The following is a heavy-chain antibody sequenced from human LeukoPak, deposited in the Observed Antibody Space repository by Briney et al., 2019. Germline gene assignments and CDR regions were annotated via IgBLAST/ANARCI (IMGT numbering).Heavy chain of an antibody. CDR2: ISYDGSNK. CDR3: DLLGIAAAGRLDY. J-gene: IGHJ4*02. D-gene: IGHD6-13*01. Sequence: PGRPLTLSCTASVFTFSSYAMHWVRQAPGKALEWVAVISYDGSNKYYADSVKGRFTISRDNSKNTLYLQMNSLRAEDTAVYYCDLLGIAAAGRLDYWGQGTLVTVSS. CDR1: VFTFSSYA. V-gene: IGHV3-30-3*01.